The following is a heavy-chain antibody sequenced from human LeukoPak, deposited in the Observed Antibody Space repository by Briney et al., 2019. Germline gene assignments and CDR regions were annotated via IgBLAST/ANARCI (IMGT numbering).Heavy chain of an antibody. J-gene: IGHJ4*02. CDR1: GGSFSGYY. CDR3: AREQPPVGTMVRGTIDY. V-gene: IGHV4-34*01. CDR2: INHSGST. D-gene: IGHD3-10*01. Sequence: SETLSLTCAVYGGSFSGYYWSWIRQPPGKGLEWIGEINHSGSTNYNPSLKSRVTISVDTSKNQFSLKLSSVTAADTAVYYCAREQPPVGTMVRGTIDYWGQGTLVTVSS.